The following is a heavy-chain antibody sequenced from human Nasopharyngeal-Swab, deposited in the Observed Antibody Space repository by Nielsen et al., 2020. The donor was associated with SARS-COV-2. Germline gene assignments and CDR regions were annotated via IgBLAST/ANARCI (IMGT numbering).Heavy chain of an antibody. Sequence: GGSLRLSCAASGFTFSSYAMSWVSQAQGRGLGWVSAISGSGGSTYYADSVKGRFTISRDNSKNTLYLQMNSLRAEDTAVYYCAKDGPYYYDSSGYYRGVASFDYWGQGTLVTVSS. J-gene: IGHJ4*02. CDR1: GFTFSSYA. D-gene: IGHD3-22*01. CDR2: ISGSGGST. V-gene: IGHV3-23*01. CDR3: AKDGPYYYDSSGYYRGVASFDY.